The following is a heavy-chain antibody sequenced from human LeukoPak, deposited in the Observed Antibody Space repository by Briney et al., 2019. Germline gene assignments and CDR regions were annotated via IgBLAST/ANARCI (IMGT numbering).Heavy chain of an antibody. V-gene: IGHV3-7*01. CDR2: IKQDGSEK. CDR1: GFTFSSYW. J-gene: IGHJ4*02. Sequence: PGGSLRLSCAASGFTFSSYWMSWVRQAPGKGLEWVANIKQDGSEKYYVDSVKGRFTISRDNAKNSLYLQMNSLRAEDTAVYYCARDRRGELIEATVTTFDYWGQGTLVTISS. CDR3: ARDRRGELIEATVTTFDY. D-gene: IGHD4-17*01.